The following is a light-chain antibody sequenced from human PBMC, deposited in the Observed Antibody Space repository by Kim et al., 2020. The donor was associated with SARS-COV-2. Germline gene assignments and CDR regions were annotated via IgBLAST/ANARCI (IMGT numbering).Light chain of an antibody. CDR2: GKN. J-gene: IGLJ2*01. CDR3: NSRDSSGNHLEV. CDR1: SLRSYY. V-gene: IGLV3-19*01. Sequence: SSELTQEPAVSVALGQTVRITCQGDSLRSYYASWYQQKPGQAPVLVIYGKNNRPSGIPDRFSGSSSGNTASLTITGAQAEDEADYYCNSRDSSGNHLEVF.